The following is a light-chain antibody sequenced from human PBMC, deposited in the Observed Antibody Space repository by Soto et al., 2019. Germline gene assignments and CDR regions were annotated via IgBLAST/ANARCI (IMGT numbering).Light chain of an antibody. CDR1: QDISTL. V-gene: IGKV1D-12*01. Sequence: DIQMTQSLFSVSASIGDTVTITCRASQDISTLLAWYQQKPGKAHKLLIYGASTLESGVPSRFSGRGSGTDFTLTISSLQPEDFATYFCQQADSFPLTFGGGTKVEMK. CDR3: QQADSFPLT. J-gene: IGKJ4*01. CDR2: GAS.